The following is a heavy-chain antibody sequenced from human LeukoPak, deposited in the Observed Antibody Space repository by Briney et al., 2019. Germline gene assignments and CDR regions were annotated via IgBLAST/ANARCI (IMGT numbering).Heavy chain of an antibody. D-gene: IGHD3-22*01. V-gene: IGHV3-23*01. Sequence: PGGSLRLSCAASGFTFNNYALSWVRQAPGKGLEWVSSISGSTFYADSVKGRFTISRDNSKNTLYLQMNSLRAEDTAVYYCAKHLGGRVVITSRYFDYWGQGTLVTVSS. CDR1: GFTFNNYA. J-gene: IGHJ4*02. CDR2: ISGST. CDR3: AKHLGGRVVITSRYFDY.